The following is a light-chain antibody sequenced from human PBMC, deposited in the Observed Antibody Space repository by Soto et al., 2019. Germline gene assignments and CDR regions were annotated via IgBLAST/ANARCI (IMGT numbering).Light chain of an antibody. Sequence: QSALTQPRSVSGSPGQSVTISCTGTSSDVGGYTFVSWYQQHPGKAPKLMIYGVSERPSGVPDRFSGSKSGNTASLTISGLQAEDEADYYCCSYAGTPYVFGTGTKVPVL. CDR3: CSYAGTPYV. CDR1: SSDVGGYTF. J-gene: IGLJ1*01. CDR2: GVS. V-gene: IGLV2-11*01.